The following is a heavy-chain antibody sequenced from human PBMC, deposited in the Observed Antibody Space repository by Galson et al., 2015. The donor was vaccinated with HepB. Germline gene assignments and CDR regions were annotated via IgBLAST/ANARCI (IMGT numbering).Heavy chain of an antibody. V-gene: IGHV3-7*03. Sequence: SIRLPCAGCGFTLGSYGMSCFRQAPGRGLAWVAKIKQDGSKKTYVDSVKGRCTISRDNAKNSLYLQMNSLRAEDTAVYYCARVYRRAARPSDHDWGPGTLVTVSS. CDR1: GFTLGSYG. CDR3: ARVYRRAARPSDHD. CDR2: IKQDGSKK. J-gene: IGHJ4*02. D-gene: IGHD6-6*01.